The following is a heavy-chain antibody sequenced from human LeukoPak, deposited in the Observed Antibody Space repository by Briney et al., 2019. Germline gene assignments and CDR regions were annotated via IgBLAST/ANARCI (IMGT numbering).Heavy chain of an antibody. V-gene: IGHV1-2*02. CDR2: IKPDSGAT. D-gene: IGHD4/OR15-4a*01. J-gene: IGHJ4*02. CDR3: ARDHDYGPDY. Sequence: ASLKVSCKASGYTFTVHYMHWLRQAPGQGLEWMGWIKPDSGATNFAQNFQGRVTMTSDTSINTAYMELSSLTSDDTAMCYCARDHDYGPDYWGQGTLVTVSA. CDR1: GYTFTVHY.